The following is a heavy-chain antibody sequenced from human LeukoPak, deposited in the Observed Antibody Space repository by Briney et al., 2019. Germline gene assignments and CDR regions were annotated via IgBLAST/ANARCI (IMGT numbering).Heavy chain of an antibody. D-gene: IGHD6-13*01. CDR1: GFTFSSYW. Sequence: QSGGSLRLSCAASGFTFSSYWMSWVRQAPGKGLEWVSAISGSGGSTYYADSVKGRFTISRDNSKNTLYLQMNSLRAEDTAVYYCAKDSGSSWSPPGGYWGQGTLVTVSS. CDR2: ISGSGGST. CDR3: AKDSGSSWSPPGGY. V-gene: IGHV3-23*01. J-gene: IGHJ4*02.